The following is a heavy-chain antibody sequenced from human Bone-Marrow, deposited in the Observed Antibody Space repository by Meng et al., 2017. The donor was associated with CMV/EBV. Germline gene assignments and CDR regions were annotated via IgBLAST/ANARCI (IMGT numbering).Heavy chain of an antibody. CDR3: ARGRVVVGVGMDV. J-gene: IGHJ6*02. CDR1: GGSFSGYY. V-gene: IGHV4-34*01. Sequence: SETLSLTCAVYGGSFSGYYWSWIRQPPGKGLEWIGEINHSGSTNYNPSLKSRVTISVDTSKNQFSLKLSSVTAADTAVYYCARGRVVVGVGMDVWGQRTTVTVSS. D-gene: IGHD1-26*01. CDR2: INHSGST.